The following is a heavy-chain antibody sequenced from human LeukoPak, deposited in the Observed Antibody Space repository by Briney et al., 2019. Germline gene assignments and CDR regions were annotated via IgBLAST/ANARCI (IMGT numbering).Heavy chain of an antibody. CDR2: INSYNGNT. CDR1: GYTFPTYG. CDR3: ARVTGEPWDAFDI. J-gene: IGHJ3*02. D-gene: IGHD3-16*01. V-gene: IGHV1-18*01. Sequence: ASVKVSCKASGYTFPTYGISWVRQAPGQGLEWMGWINSYNGNTNYAQKLQGRVTMTTDTSTSTAYMELRSLRSDDTAVYYCARVTGEPWDAFDIWGQGTMVTVSS.